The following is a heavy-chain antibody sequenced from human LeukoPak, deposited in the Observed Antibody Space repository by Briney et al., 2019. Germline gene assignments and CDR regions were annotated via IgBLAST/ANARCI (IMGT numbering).Heavy chain of an antibody. V-gene: IGHV3-7*03. CDR2: IKQDGSEK. Sequence: SGGSLRLSCAASGFTFSSYWMSWVRQAPGKGLEWVANIKQDGSEKYYVDSVKGRFTISRDNAKNTLYLQMNSLRAEDTAVYYCAKGGPVEAFDIWGQGTMVTVSS. J-gene: IGHJ3*02. CDR3: AKGGPVEAFDI. D-gene: IGHD2-15*01. CDR1: GFTFSSYW.